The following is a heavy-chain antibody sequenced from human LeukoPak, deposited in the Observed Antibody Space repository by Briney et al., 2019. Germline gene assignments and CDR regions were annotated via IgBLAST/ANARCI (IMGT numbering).Heavy chain of an antibody. Sequence: SQTLSLTCAISGDSVSSTSAAWNWIRLSPSRGLEWLGRTYYRSKWYSDYGASVKSRITINPDTSKNQFSLQLSSVTPEDTAVYYCARYTSTWYLDYWGQGTLVTVSS. CDR2: TYYRSKWYS. D-gene: IGHD6-13*01. J-gene: IGHJ4*02. CDR1: GDSVSSTSAA. CDR3: ARYTSTWYLDY. V-gene: IGHV6-1*01.